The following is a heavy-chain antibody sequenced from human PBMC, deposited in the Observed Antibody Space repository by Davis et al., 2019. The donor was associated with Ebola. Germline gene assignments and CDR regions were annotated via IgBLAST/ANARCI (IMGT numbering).Heavy chain of an antibody. Sequence: GGSLRLSCAASGFTVSSNYMSWVRQAPGKGLEWVSVIYSGGSTYYADSVKGRFTISRDNAKNSLYLQMNSLRAEDTAVYYCARDTVVRFLEWLSISGMDVWGQGTTVTVSS. CDR3: ARDTVVRFLEWLSISGMDV. D-gene: IGHD3-3*01. J-gene: IGHJ6*02. CDR2: IYSGGST. V-gene: IGHV3-53*01. CDR1: GFTVSSNY.